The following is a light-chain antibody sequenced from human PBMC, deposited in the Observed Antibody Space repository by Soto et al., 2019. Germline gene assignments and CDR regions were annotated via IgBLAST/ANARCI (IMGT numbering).Light chain of an antibody. CDR3: QQYNSDSRT. Sequence: DIPMTQSPSTLSASVGDRVTITCRASQSISTWLAWYQQKPGNAPKLLIFDASNLESGVPSRFSGSGSGTEFTLTIDSQQPDDFATYYCQQYNSDSRTFGQGTELDIK. CDR2: DAS. CDR1: QSISTW. V-gene: IGKV1-5*01. J-gene: IGKJ1*01.